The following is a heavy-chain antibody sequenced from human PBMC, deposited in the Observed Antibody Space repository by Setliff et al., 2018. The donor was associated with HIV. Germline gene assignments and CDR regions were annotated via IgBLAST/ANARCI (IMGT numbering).Heavy chain of an antibody. CDR3: ARIADDYRRYYHYMDV. CDR1: GGSISTYY. J-gene: IGHJ6*03. D-gene: IGHD4-4*01. CDR2: ISYSGNT. Sequence: SETLSLTCTVSGGSISTYYWSWIRQPPGKGLEWIGYISYSGNTNYSPSLKSRVTISVDTSKNQFSLKLNSVTAADTAVYYCARIADDYRRYYHYMDVWGKGTTVTVSS. V-gene: IGHV4-59*01.